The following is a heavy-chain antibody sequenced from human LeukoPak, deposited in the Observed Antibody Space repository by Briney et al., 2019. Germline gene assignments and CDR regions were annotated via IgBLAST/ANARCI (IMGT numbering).Heavy chain of an antibody. J-gene: IGHJ4*02. CDR1: GGSISSGDYY. V-gene: IGHV4-61*02. D-gene: IGHD3-16*01. CDR2: IYTSGST. Sequence: SETLSLTCTVSGGSISSGDYYWSWIRQPAGKGLEWIGRIYTSGSTNYNPSLKSRVTMSVDTSKNQFSLKLSSVTAADTAVYYCARDWGVFTHYFDYWGQGTLVTVSS. CDR3: ARDWGVFTHYFDY.